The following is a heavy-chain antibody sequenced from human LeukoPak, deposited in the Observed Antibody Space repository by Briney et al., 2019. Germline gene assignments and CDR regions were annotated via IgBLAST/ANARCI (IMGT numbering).Heavy chain of an antibody. V-gene: IGHV1-69*13. D-gene: IGHD3-10*01. CDR3: ARDSGFGEYYYYYYMDV. J-gene: IGHJ6*03. Sequence: ASVKVSCKASGGTFSSYAISWVRQAPGQGLEWMGGIIPIFGTANYAQKFQGRVTITADESTSTAYMELSSLRSEDTAVYYCARDSGFGEYYYYYYMDVWGKGTTVTVSS. CDR2: IIPIFGTA. CDR1: GGTFSSYA.